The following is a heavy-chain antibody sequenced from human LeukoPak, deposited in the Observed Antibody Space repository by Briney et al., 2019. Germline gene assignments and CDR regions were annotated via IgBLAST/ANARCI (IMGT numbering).Heavy chain of an antibody. V-gene: IGHV3-7*03. J-gene: IGHJ4*02. D-gene: IGHD3-22*01. CDR3: ATPLDYYDRSDSHQGGD. CDR1: GFTFSRHW. CDR2: IKHDGSEK. Sequence: GGSLRLSCVGSGFTFSRHWMTWVRQAPGKGLEWVANIKHDGSEKNYVDSVKGRFTISRDNAKNSLYLQMNSLRAEDTAVYYCATPLDYYDRSDSHQGGDWGQGTLVTVSS.